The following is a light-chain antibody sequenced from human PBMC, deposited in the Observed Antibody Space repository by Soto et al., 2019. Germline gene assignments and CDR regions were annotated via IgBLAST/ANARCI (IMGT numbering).Light chain of an antibody. J-gene: IGKJ2*01. V-gene: IGKV3-20*01. CDR2: AAS. CDR3: QHYGSSPNT. Sequence: EIVVTQSPGTLSLSPGERATLSCRASQSVSSSYLAWYQQKPGQAPRLLIYAASSSDTGISERFSGSGSGTDFTLTITRLEPEDFAVYYCQHYGSSPNTFGQGTKLDIK. CDR1: QSVSSSY.